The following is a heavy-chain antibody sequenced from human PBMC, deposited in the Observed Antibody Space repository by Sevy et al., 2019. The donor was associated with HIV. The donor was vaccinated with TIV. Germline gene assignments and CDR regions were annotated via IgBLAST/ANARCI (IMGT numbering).Heavy chain of an antibody. J-gene: IGHJ6*03. CDR2: VLTSGST. CDR3: ARVRIGDYDDYMDV. V-gene: IGHV4-61*09. D-gene: IGHD3-16*02. Sequence: SETLSLTCTVSGGSISSDSYYWSWIRQPAGRGLECIGHVLTSGSTKYNPSLKSRVTISVDTSKKQFSLKLSSVIAADTALYYCARVRIGDYDDYMDVWGKGTTVTVSS. CDR1: GGSISSDSYY.